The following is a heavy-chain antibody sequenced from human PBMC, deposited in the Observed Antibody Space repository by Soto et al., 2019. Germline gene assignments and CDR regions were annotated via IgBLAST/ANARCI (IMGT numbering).Heavy chain of an antibody. Sequence: SVKVSCKASGGTFSSYAISWVRQAPGQGLEWMGGIIPIFGTANYAQKFQGRVTMTRNTSVNTAYMELSSLRSEDTAVYYCARGVKGSTGYYFDYWGQGALVTVSS. CDR1: GGTFSSYA. V-gene: IGHV1-69*05. CDR2: IIPIFGTA. D-gene: IGHD3-9*01. CDR3: ARGVKGSTGYYFDY. J-gene: IGHJ4*02.